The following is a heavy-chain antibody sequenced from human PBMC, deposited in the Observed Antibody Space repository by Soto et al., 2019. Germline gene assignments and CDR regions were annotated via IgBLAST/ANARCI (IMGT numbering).Heavy chain of an antibody. CDR2: ISWNSGSI. CDR3: ARFLEGLDY. J-gene: IGHJ4*02. CDR1: GFTFDDYA. Sequence: GGSLRLSCAASGFTFDDYAMHWVRQAPGKGLEWVSGISWNSGSIGYADSVKGRFTISRDNAKNSLYLQMNSLRAEDTAVYYCARFLEGLDYWGQGTLVTVSS. V-gene: IGHV3-9*01. D-gene: IGHD2-21*01.